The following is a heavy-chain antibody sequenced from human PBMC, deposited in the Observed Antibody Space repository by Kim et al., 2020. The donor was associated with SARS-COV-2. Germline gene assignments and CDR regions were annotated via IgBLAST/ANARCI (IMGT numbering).Heavy chain of an antibody. J-gene: IGHJ4*02. Sequence: YAQKFQGRVTMTRDTSISTAYMELSRLRSDDTAVYYCARRFTGSAATDDYWGQGTLVTVSS. D-gene: IGHD2-15*01. CDR3: ARRFTGSAATDDY. V-gene: IGHV1-2*02.